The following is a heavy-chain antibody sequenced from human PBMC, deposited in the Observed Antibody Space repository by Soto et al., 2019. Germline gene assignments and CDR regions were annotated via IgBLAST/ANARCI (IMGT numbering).Heavy chain of an antibody. CDR1: GFTLSGSA. Sequence: GGALRLSCAASGFTLSGSAMDWVGQASGKGLEWVGRIRSKANSYATAYAASVKGRFTISRDDSKNTAYLQMNSLKTYYISVYYCTRPLSTSFDPWGQGTLVTXSS. J-gene: IGHJ5*02. D-gene: IGHD3-10*01. V-gene: IGHV3-73*01. CDR2: IRSKANSYAT. CDR3: TRPLSTSFDP.